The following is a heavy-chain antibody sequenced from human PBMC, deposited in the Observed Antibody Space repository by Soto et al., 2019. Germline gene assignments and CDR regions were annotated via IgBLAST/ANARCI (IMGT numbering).Heavy chain of an antibody. J-gene: IGHJ5*02. Sequence: SETLSLTCTVSGDSISSGGYSWSWIRQSPGKGLEWIGYIYHSGSTYYNPSLKSRVIISVDRSKNQFSLKLNSVTAADTAVYYRARRGSGTIDPWGQGILVTVSS. V-gene: IGHV4-30-2*06. CDR1: GDSISSGGYS. D-gene: IGHD1-26*01. CDR2: IYHSGST. CDR3: ARRGSGTIDP.